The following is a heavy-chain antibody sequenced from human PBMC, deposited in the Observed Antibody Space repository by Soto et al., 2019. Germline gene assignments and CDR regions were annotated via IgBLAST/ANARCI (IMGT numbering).Heavy chain of an antibody. J-gene: IGHJ4*02. CDR1: GYTFTAYY. V-gene: IGHV1-46*01. Sequence: QVQLVQSGAEVKKPGASVKVSCKASGYTFTAYYIPWVRQAPGQGLEWMGIINPSSGDTTYAQKFQGRVSMTRDTSTSTVYMDLSSLTSEDTAVYFCARDRPPDFWGQGTLVTVSS. CDR3: ARDRPPDF. CDR2: INPSSGDT.